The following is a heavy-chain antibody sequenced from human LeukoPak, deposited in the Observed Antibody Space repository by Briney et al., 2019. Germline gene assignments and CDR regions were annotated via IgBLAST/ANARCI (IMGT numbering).Heavy chain of an antibody. D-gene: IGHD3-3*02. CDR2: IKKDGSEK. CDR3: VRASSNDY. CDR1: GFTLSSFC. J-gene: IGHJ4*02. V-gene: IGHV3-7*01. Sequence: GGSLRLSCAASGFTLSSFCMNWVRQAPGKGLEWVANIKKDGSEKYYVDSVKGRFTTSRDNAKSSLYLQMNSLRAEDTAVYYCVRASSNDYWGQGTLVTVSS.